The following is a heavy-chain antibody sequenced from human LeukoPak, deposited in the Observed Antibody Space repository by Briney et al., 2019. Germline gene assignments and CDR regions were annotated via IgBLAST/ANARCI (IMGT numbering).Heavy chain of an antibody. J-gene: IGHJ4*02. CDR2: INQDGSEK. CDR3: VRSSGWVFDY. CDR1: GFTLSSYW. D-gene: IGHD6-19*01. Sequence: GGSLRLSCAASGFTLSSYWMNWVRQAPGKGLEWVANINQDGSEKYYVDSVKGRFTISRDNAKNSLYLQMNSLRVEDTAVYYCVRSSGWVFDYWGKGTLVTVSS. V-gene: IGHV3-7*04.